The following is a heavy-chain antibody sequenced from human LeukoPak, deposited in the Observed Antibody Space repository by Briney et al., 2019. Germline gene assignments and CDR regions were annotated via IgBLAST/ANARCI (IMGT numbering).Heavy chain of an antibody. CDR2: IYSGGST. J-gene: IGHJ4*02. CDR3: ARLGLCSGGSCYSGYFDY. D-gene: IGHD2-15*01. CDR1: GFTVSSNY. Sequence: GGSLRLSCAASGFTVSSNYMSWVRQAPGKGLEWVSAIYSGGSTYYADSVKGRFTISRDNSKNTLYLQMNSLRAEDTAVYYCARLGLCSGGSCYSGYFDYWGQGTLVTVSS. V-gene: IGHV3-53*01.